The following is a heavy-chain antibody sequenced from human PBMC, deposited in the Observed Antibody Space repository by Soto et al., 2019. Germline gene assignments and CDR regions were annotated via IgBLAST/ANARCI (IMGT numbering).Heavy chain of an antibody. J-gene: IGHJ4*02. Sequence: LPLTGTAPGSSISSSINCWRWFRQPPGKGLECIGSIHHSGSTYYNPSLKSRVTISVDTSKNQFSLKLSSVTAADTAVYYCARANCTSGVCYSPFDYWGEGTLVTVS. CDR1: GSSISSSINC. V-gene: IGHV4-39*01. D-gene: IGHD2-8*01. CDR3: ARANCTSGVCYSPFDY. CDR2: IHHSGST.